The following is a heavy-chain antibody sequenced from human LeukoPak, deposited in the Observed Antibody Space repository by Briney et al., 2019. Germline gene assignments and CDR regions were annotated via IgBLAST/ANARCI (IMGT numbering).Heavy chain of an antibody. CDR1: GGSISSYY. J-gene: IGHJ4*02. D-gene: IGHD4-17*01. CDR3: ARQQTTVTEFDY. CDR2: IYTSGST. V-gene: IGHV4-4*07. Sequence: SETLSLTCTVSGGSISSYYWSWIRQPAGKGLEWIGRIYTSGSTNYNPSLKSRVTMSVDTSKNQFSLRLSSVNAADTAVYFCARQQTTVTEFDYWGQGTLVTVSS.